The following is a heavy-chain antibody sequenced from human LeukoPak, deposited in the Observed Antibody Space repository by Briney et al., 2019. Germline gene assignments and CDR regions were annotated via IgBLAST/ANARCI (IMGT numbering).Heavy chain of an antibody. D-gene: IGHD2-2*01. V-gene: IGHV3-30-3*01. CDR2: ISYDGSNK. CDR1: GFTFSSYA. J-gene: IGHJ6*02. CDR3: ATGYRSSTSCYGYYYGMDV. Sequence: GGSLRLSCAASGFTFSSYAMHWVRQAPGKGLEWVAVISYDGSNKYYADSVKGRFTISRDNSKNTLYLQMNSLRAEDTAVYYCATGYRSSTSCYGYYYGMDVWGQGTTVTVSS.